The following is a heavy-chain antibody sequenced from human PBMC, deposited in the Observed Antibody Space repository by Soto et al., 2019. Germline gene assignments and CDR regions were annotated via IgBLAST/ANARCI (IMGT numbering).Heavy chain of an antibody. Sequence: GESLKISCKGSGYSFTSYWISWVRQMPGKGLEWMGRIDPSDSYTNYSPSFQGHVTISADKSISTAYLQWSGLKASDTAMYYCARHGRDYYDSSGYYYRYFQHWGQGTLVTVSS. CDR3: ARHGRDYYDSSGYYYRYFQH. V-gene: IGHV5-10-1*01. CDR2: IDPSDSYT. D-gene: IGHD3-22*01. J-gene: IGHJ1*01. CDR1: GYSFTSYW.